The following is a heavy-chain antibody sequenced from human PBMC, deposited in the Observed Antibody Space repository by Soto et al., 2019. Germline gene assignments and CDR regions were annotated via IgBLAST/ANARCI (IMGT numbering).Heavy chain of an antibody. V-gene: IGHV3-23*01. D-gene: IGHD2-15*01. J-gene: IGHJ3*02. CDR1: GFTVSSHA. CDR3: APRVSCSGGSCQYDAFAI. Sequence: EVQVLESGGGLVQPGGSLRLSCEGSGFTVSSHAMTWIRQAPGKGPEWVSTVTADGGTYYADSVKGRFAMSRDTSENTLYLQLTSLGAEDTAAYYCAPRVSCSGGSCQYDAFAIRGQGTMVTVSS. CDR2: VTADGGT.